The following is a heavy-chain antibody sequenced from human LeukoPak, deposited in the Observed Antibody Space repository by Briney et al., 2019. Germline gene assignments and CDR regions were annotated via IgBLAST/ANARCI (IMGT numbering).Heavy chain of an antibody. CDR2: IYTSGST. CDR1: GGSISSYY. V-gene: IGHV4-4*09. Sequence: PSGTLSLTCTVSGGSISSYYWSWIRQPPGKGLEWIGYIYTSGSTNYNPSLKSRVTISVDTSKNQFSLKLSSVTAADTAVYYCARQGSSSPFDYWGQGTLVTVSS. D-gene: IGHD6-6*01. J-gene: IGHJ4*02. CDR3: ARQGSSSPFDY.